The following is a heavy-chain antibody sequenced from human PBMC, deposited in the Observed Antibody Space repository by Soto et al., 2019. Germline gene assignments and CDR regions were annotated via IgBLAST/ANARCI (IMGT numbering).Heavy chain of an antibody. J-gene: IGHJ4*02. CDR1: GFTFSSYT. Sequence: VGSLRLSCSASGFTFSSYTMHWVRQAPGKGLEYVSAISSNGGSTFYADSVKGRFTISRDDSINTLYLQMNSLRAEDTAVYYCVKATPLHYDFLTAYQHWGQGALVTVSS. D-gene: IGHD3-9*01. CDR2: ISSNGGST. V-gene: IGHV3-64D*06. CDR3: VKATPLHYDFLTAYQH.